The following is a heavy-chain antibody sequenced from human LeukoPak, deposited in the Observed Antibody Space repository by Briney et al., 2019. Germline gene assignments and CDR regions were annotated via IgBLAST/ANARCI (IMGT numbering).Heavy chain of an antibody. CDR1: GGSISSYY. CDR3: ARGGMATFY. D-gene: IGHD5-24*01. V-gene: IGHV4-59*01. J-gene: IGHJ4*02. CDR2: IYSSGST. Sequence: SETLSLTCTVSGGSISSYYWSWIRQPPGKGLEWIGYIYSSGSTNYNPSLKSRVSISVDTSKNQFSLRLSSVTAADTAVYYCARGGMATFYWGQGTLVTVSS.